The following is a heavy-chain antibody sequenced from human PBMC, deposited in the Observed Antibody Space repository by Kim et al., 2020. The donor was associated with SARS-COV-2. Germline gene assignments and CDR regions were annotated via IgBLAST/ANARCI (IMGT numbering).Heavy chain of an antibody. D-gene: IGHD2-2*01. CDR2: IWYDGSNK. V-gene: IGHV3-33*01. CDR3: ARDSYCSSTSCSPTDYYYGMDV. Sequence: GGSLRLSCAASGFTFSSYGMHWVRQAPGKGLEWVAVIWYDGSNKYYADSVKGRFTISRDNSKNTLYLQMNSLRAEDTAVYYCARDSYCSSTSCSPTDYYYGMDVWGQGTTVTVSS. J-gene: IGHJ6*02. CDR1: GFTFSSYG.